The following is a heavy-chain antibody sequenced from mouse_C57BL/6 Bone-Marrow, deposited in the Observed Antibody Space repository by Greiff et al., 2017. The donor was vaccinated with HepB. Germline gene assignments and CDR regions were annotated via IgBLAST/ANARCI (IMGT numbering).Heavy chain of an antibody. CDR3: ARELFGCDY. CDR2: ISDGGSYT. J-gene: IGHJ2*01. V-gene: IGHV5-4*01. CDR1: GFTFSSYA. Sequence: EVHLVESGGGLVKPGGSLKLSCAASGFTFSSYAMSWVRQTPDKRLEWVATISDGGSYTYYPDNVKGRFTISRDNAKNNLYLQMSHLKSEDTAMYYCARELFGCDYWGQGTTLTVSS.